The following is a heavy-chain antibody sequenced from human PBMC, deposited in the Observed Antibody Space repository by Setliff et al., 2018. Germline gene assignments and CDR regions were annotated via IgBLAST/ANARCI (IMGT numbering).Heavy chain of an antibody. V-gene: IGHV3-7*01. CDR3: GRDVFDFRTGQAGP. CDR1: SFNLANYA. CDR2: INPHGSEK. J-gene: IGHJ5*02. Sequence: GESLKISCVASSFNLANYAVTWVRQAPGKGLEWLASINPHGSEKYYADSVKGRFTIFRDNAKNSLSLQMNDLRAEDTSVYYCGRDVFDFRTGQAGPWGQGTLVTVSS. D-gene: IGHD3-3*01.